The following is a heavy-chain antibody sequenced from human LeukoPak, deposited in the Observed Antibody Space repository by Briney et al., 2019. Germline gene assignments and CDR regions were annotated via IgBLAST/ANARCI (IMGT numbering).Heavy chain of an antibody. J-gene: IGHJ4*02. Sequence: GGSLKLSCAASGFTFSTYAMHWVRQAPGKGLEWVAFIRYDGSNKYYADSVKGRFTISRDNSKNTLYLQMNSLRAEDTAVYYCAKAGYGSGIPYYFDYWGQGTLVTVSS. D-gene: IGHD3-10*01. CDR2: IRYDGSNK. CDR3: AKAGYGSGIPYYFDY. CDR1: GFTFSTYA. V-gene: IGHV3-30*02.